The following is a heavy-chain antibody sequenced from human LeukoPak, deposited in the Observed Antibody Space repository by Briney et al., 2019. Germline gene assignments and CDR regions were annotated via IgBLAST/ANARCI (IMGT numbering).Heavy chain of an antibody. CDR1: GFTFDDYA. CDR3: AKDIYRRIEVAAADY. D-gene: IGHD6-19*01. J-gene: IGHJ4*02. Sequence: PGGSLRLSCAASGFTFDDYAMHWVRQAPGKGLEWVSGISWNSGSIGYADSVKGRFTISRDNAQNSLYLQMNSLRAEDTALYYCAKDIYRRIEVAAADYWAREPWSPSPQ. CDR2: ISWNSGSI. V-gene: IGHV3-9*01.